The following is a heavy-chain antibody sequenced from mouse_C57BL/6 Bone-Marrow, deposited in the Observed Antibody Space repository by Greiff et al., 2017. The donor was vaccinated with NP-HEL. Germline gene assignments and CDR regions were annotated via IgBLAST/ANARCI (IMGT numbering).Heavy chain of an antibody. J-gene: IGHJ2*01. CDR1: GFTFSDYY. Sequence: VQLKESEGGLVQPGSSMKLSCTTSGFTFSDYYMAWVRQVPEKGLEWVANINYDGSSTYYLDSLKSRFIISRDHAKNILYLQMNSLKSEDTATYYCARDGGITFDYWGQGTTLTVSS. V-gene: IGHV5-16*01. D-gene: IGHD1-1*01. CDR2: INYDGSST. CDR3: ARDGGITFDY.